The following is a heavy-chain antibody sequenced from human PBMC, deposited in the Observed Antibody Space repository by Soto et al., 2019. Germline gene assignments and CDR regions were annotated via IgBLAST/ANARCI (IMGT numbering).Heavy chain of an antibody. CDR2: ISTYKGNT. CDR3: ATRSPAFDY. Sequence: QVQLVQSGPEVKKPGASEKVSCKTSGYTFTSYGISWVRQAPGQGLEWMGWISTYKGNTNYAQKFQGRVTMTTDTSTSTAYMELRSLRSDDTAVYYCATRSPAFDYWGQGTLVTVSS. V-gene: IGHV1-18*01. CDR1: GYTFTSYG. J-gene: IGHJ4*02.